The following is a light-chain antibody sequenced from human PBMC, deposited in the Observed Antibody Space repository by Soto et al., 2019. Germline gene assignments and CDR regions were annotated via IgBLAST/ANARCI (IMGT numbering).Light chain of an antibody. J-gene: IGKJ1*01. CDR2: DVS. V-gene: IGKV1-17*01. CDR3: HKYNNYLWT. CDR1: QGIRDA. Sequence: DIQMTQSPSSLAASVGDRVTITCRASQGIRDALGWYQQKPGKAPKLLIYDVSSLKSGVPARFSGSGSGTEFTLTISSLQPDDFATYYCHKYNNYLWTFGQGTKVEIK.